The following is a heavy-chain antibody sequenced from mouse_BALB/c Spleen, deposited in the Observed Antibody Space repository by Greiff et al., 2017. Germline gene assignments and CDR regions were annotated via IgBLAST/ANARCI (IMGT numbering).Heavy chain of an antibody. CDR2: IWGGGST. Sequence: VLLVESGPGLVAPSQSLSITCTVSGFSLSSYSVHWVRQPPGKGLGWLGLIWGGGSTDYNSALKSRLSISKDNSKSQVFLKMNSQQTDDTAMYYWARNGNYGGYAMGYWGQRASGTGSS. D-gene: IGHD2-1*01. V-gene: IGHV2-6-4*01. CDR1: GFSLSSYS. J-gene: IGHJ4*01. CDR3: ARNGNYGGYAMGY.